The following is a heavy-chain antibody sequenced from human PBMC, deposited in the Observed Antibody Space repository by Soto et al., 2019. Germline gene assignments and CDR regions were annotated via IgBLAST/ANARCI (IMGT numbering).Heavy chain of an antibody. J-gene: IGHJ3*01. D-gene: IGHD2-2*01. Sequence: EVQLVESGGGLVQPGGSLRLSCAASGFTFSSYWMHWVRQAPGKGLVWVSRINSDGSSTSYEDSVKGRFTISRDNPKNTLYLNMNSLRAEDTAVYYCASDLGHSLVDHPGAFDLWGQGTMVTVSS. V-gene: IGHV3-74*01. CDR2: INSDGSST. CDR3: ASDLGHSLVDHPGAFDL. CDR1: GFTFSSYW.